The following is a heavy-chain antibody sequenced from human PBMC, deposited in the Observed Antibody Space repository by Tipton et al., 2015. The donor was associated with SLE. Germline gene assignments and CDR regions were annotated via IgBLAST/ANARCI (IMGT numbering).Heavy chain of an antibody. CDR2: VYRGGSP. Sequence: SLRLSCDASDFFEFHFRSYPMTWVRQAPGKGLEWISVVYRGGSPYYADAWNGRFIISRDNSKNTLYLQMNSLRAEDTAVYYCARQLELTRGYYYYGMDVWGQGTTVAVSS. CDR1: EFHFRSYP. J-gene: IGHJ6*02. CDR3: ARQLELTRGYYYYGMDV. V-gene: IGHV3-66*02. D-gene: IGHD1-7*01.